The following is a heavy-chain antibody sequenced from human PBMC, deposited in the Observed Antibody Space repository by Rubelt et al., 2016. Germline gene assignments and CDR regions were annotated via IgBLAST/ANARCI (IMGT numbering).Heavy chain of an antibody. CDR2: INHSGST. D-gene: IGHD3-22*01. V-gene: IGHV4-34*01. CDR1: GGSFSGYY. CDR3: ARSYYYDSSGYQN. J-gene: IGHJ4*02. Sequence: QVQLQQWGAGLLKPSETLSLTCAVYGGSFSGYYWSWIRQPPGKGLEWIGEINHSGSTNYNPSLKSRVTISVETSKNQVSLKLSSVTAADTAVYYCARSYYYDSSGYQNWGQGTLVTVSS.